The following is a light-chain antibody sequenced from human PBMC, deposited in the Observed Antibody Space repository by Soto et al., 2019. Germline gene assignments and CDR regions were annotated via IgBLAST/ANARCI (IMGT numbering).Light chain of an antibody. CDR1: SSDVGGYNY. V-gene: IGLV2-8*01. CDR2: EVS. CDR3: SSYAGSNNFV. Sequence: QSVLTQPPSASGSPGQSVTISCTGTSSDVGGYNYVSWYQQHPGKAPKLMIYEVSERPSGVPDRFSGSKSSNTASLTVYGLQAEDEADYYCSSYAGSNNFVFGTGTKVTVL. J-gene: IGLJ1*01.